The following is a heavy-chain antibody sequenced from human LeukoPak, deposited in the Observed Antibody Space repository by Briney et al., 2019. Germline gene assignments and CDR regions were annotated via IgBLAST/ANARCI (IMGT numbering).Heavy chain of an antibody. V-gene: IGHV3-23*01. J-gene: IGHJ4*02. CDR3: AKMAGGVYSSSWYLDY. Sequence: GGSLRLSCAASGFTFSSYPMSWVRHAPGKGLEWVSTMTGSGGSTSYAASVKGRFTISRDNSKNTLYLQMNSLRAEDTAVFYCAKMAGGVYSSSWYLDYWGQGTLVTVSS. CDR1: GFTFSSYP. D-gene: IGHD6-13*01. CDR2: MTGSGGST.